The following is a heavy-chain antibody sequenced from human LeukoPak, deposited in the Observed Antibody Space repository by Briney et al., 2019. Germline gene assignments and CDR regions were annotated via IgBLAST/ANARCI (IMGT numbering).Heavy chain of an antibody. CDR3: AKDAIAARPYYYMDV. CDR1: GFTFSSYA. Sequence: PGGSLRLSCAASGFTFSSYAMSCVRQAPGKGLEWVSAISGSGGSTYYADSVKGRFTISRDNSKNTLYLQMNSLRADDTAVYYCAKDAIAARPYYYMDVWGKGTTVTVSS. CDR2: ISGSGGST. D-gene: IGHD6-6*01. V-gene: IGHV3-23*01. J-gene: IGHJ6*03.